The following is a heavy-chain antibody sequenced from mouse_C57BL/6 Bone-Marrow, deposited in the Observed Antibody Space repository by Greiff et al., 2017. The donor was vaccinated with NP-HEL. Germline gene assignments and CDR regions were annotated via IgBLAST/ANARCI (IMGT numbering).Heavy chain of an antibody. CDR3: ARQSRYFDY. V-gene: IGHV5-6*01. CDR1: GFTFSSYG. J-gene: IGHJ2*01. CDR2: ISRGGSYT. Sequence: EVKLVESGGDLVKPGGSLKLSCAASGFTFSSYGMSWVRQTPDKRLEWVGTISRGGSYTYYPDNVKGRVTMSRDNAKTTLYLQMRSLKSEDTDMYSCARQSRYFDYWGQGTTLTVSS.